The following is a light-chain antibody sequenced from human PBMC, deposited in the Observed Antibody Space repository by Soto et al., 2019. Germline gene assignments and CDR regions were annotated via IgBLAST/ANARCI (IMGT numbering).Light chain of an antibody. V-gene: IGKV1-5*03. CDR2: KAP. CDR3: QPYNSYSRT. Sequence: DIQMTQSPSTLSASVGDRVTITCRASQSIDSWLAWYQHKPGKAPKLLIFKAPTLETGVPSRSSGSGSETEFTLTISSLQPDDSATYYCQPYNSYSRTFGQGTKV. J-gene: IGKJ1*01. CDR1: QSIDSW.